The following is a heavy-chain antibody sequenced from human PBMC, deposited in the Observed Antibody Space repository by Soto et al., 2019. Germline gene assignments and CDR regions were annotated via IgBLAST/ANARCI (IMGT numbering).Heavy chain of an antibody. V-gene: IGHV3-15*07. CDR2: IKSRVNGETR. CDR1: GFSFNAAW. Sequence: DVYLAESGGDLVKPGGSLRLSCAASGFSFNAAWMNWVRQSPGKGLEWVGRIKSRVNGETRDYAGSVRGRFTISRDDSKNMVYLEMNSLRTEDTDVYYCSADLPYWGAYGFDYWGQGILVTVSS. D-gene: IGHD3-16*01. CDR3: SADLPYWGAYGFDY. J-gene: IGHJ4*02.